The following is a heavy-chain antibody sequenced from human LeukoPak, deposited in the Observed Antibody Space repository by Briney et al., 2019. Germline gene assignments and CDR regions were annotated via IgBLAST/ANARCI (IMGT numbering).Heavy chain of an antibody. D-gene: IGHD3-22*01. J-gene: IGHJ4*02. CDR3: ARDGDYYDSSGYYSAIPFDY. Sequence: GGSLRLSCTASGFTVSSNYMSWVRQAPGKGLEWVSVIYSGGTTYYADSVKGRFSISRDNSKNTLYLQMNSLRAEDTAVYYCARDGDYYDSSGYYSAIPFDYWGQGTLVTVSS. V-gene: IGHV3-66*01. CDR2: IYSGGTT. CDR1: GFTVSSNY.